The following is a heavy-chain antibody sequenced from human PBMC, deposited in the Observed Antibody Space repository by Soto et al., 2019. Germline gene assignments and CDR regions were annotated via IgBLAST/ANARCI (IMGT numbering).Heavy chain of an antibody. D-gene: IGHD3-22*01. CDR3: ANSAYYYDSSGSRAGYFDY. CDR2: ISYDGSNK. CDR1: GFTFSSYG. Sequence: SGGSLRLSCAASGFTFSSYGMHWVRQAPGKGLEWVAVISYDGSNKYYADSVKGRFTISRDNSKNTLYLQMNSLRAEDTAVYYCANSAYYYDSSGSRAGYFDYWGQGTLVTVSS. J-gene: IGHJ4*02. V-gene: IGHV3-30*18.